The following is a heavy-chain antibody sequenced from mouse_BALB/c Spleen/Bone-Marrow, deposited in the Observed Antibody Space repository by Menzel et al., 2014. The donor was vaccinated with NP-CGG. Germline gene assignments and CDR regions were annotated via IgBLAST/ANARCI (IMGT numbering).Heavy chain of an antibody. CDR3: ARLDQRYEGY. CDR1: GYTFTSYF. D-gene: IGHD2-10*02. Sequence: EVKVVESGPELVRPGAPVKMSCKASGYTFTSYFMHWVKQKPGQGLEWIGYINPYNDGTKYNEKFKGKATLTSDKSSSTAYMELSSLTSEDSAVYYCARLDQRYEGYWGQGTTLTVSS. J-gene: IGHJ2*01. V-gene: IGHV1-14*01. CDR2: INPYNDGT.